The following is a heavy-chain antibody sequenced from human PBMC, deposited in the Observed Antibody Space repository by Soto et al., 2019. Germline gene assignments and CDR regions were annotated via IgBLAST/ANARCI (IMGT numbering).Heavy chain of an antibody. D-gene: IGHD2-15*01. V-gene: IGHV4-61*01. J-gene: IGHJ5*02. CDR3: ARGVVAAHGNWFAP. CDR2: IYYSGST. Sequence: WGPLALTCTVSGGSVSSGSYYWSWIRQPPGKGLEWIGYIYYSGSTNYNPSLKSRVTISVDTSKNQFSLKLSSVTAADTAVYYCARGVVAAHGNWFAPWGQRTLVTVSS. CDR1: GGSVSSGSYY.